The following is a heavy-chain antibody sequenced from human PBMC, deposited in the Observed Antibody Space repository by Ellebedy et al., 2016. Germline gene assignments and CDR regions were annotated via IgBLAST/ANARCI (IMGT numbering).Heavy chain of an antibody. CDR1: GGSFSGYY. CDR3: ARSHHSYGVDY. V-gene: IGHV4-34*01. CDR2: ISHTGNT. Sequence: SETLSLXXAVYGGSFSGYYWSWIRQPPGKGLEWIGSISHTGNTYYNPSLKSRVTISVDTSKNQFSLKLSSVTAADTAVYYCARSHHSYGVDYWGQGTLVTVSS. J-gene: IGHJ4*02. D-gene: IGHD5-18*01.